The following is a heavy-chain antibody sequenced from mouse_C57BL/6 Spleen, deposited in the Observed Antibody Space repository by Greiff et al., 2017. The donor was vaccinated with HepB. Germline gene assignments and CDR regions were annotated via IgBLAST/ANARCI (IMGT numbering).Heavy chain of an antibody. CDR1: GYAFSSSW. CDR3: AREGFLFYYGGYFDV. J-gene: IGHJ1*03. V-gene: IGHV1-82*01. CDR2: IYPGDGDT. Sequence: QVQLQQSGPELVKPGASVKISCKASGYAFSSSWMNWVKQRPGKGLEWIGRIYPGDGDTNYNGKFKGKATLTADKSSSTAYMQLSSLTSEDSAVYFCAREGFLFYYGGYFDVWGTGTTVTVSS. D-gene: IGHD1-1*01.